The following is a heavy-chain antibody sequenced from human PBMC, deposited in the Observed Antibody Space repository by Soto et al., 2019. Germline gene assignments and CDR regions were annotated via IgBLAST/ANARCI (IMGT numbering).Heavy chain of an antibody. J-gene: IGHJ4*02. V-gene: IGHV3-15*01. CDR1: GFTFSNAW. CDR2: IKSKTDGGTT. D-gene: IGHD5-12*01. CDR3: TTSPTDIVATTTGFDY. Sequence: GGSLRLSCAASGFTFSNAWMSWVRQAPGKGLEWAGRIKSKTDGGTTDYAAPVKGRFTISRDDSKNTLYLQMNSLKTEDTAVYYCTTSPTDIVATTTGFDYWGQGTLVTVSS.